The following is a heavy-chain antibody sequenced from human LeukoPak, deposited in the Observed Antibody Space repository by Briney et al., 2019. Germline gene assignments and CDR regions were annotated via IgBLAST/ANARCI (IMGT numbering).Heavy chain of an antibody. J-gene: IGHJ4*02. Sequence: PGGSLRLSCAASGFTFSSYGMHRVRQAPGKGLEWVAIISYEGSTKYYADSVKGRFTISRDNSKNTLYLQMNSLSAEDTAIYYCAKSGAQYCTGGSCYFDYWGQGTLVTVSS. V-gene: IGHV3-30*18. CDR1: GFTFSSYG. CDR2: ISYEGSTK. CDR3: AKSGAQYCTGGSCYFDY. D-gene: IGHD2-15*01.